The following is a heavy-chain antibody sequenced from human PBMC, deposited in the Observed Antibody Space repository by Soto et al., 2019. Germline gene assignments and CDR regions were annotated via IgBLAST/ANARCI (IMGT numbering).Heavy chain of an antibody. J-gene: IGHJ6*02. V-gene: IGHV3-30*18. D-gene: IGHD6-13*01. Sequence: GGSLRLSCAASGFTFSSYGMHWVRQAPGKGLEWVAVISYDGSNKYYADSVKGRFTISRDNSKNTLYLQMNSLRAEDTAVYYCAKEAGTAAAGTGTYYYYYGMDVWGQGTTVTVSS. CDR2: ISYDGSNK. CDR3: AKEAGTAAAGTGTYYYYYGMDV. CDR1: GFTFSSYG.